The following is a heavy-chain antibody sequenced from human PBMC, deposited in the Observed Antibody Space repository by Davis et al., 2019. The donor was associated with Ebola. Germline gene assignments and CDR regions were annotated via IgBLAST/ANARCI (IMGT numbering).Heavy chain of an antibody. Sequence: GESLKISCKGSGYSFTTYWIAWVRQMSGKGLEWMGVIYPDDSETTYSPSFQGQVTISADKSISTAYLQWSGLKASDTAMYYCARQGPVTSDGYSYYAMDVWGTGTTVTVSS. CDR2: IYPDDSET. D-gene: IGHD4-11*01. CDR1: GYSFTTYW. V-gene: IGHV5-51*01. CDR3: ARQGPVTSDGYSYYAMDV. J-gene: IGHJ6*04.